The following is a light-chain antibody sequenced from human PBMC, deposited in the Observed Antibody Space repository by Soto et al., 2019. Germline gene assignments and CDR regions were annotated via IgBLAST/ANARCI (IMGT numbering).Light chain of an antibody. V-gene: IGLV2-14*01. J-gene: IGLJ1*01. Sequence: QSVLTQPASVSGSPGQSITISCTGTSSDTAGYNYVSWYQQHPGKAPKLMIYEVSNRPSGVSNRFSGSQSGNTASLTISGLQAEDEANYYCSSYTTSNTPLYAFGTGTKVT. CDR2: EVS. CDR3: SSYTTSNTPLYA. CDR1: SSDTAGYNY.